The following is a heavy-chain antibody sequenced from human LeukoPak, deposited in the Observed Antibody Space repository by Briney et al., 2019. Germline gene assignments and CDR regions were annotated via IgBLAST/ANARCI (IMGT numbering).Heavy chain of an antibody. Sequence: SETLSLTCAVSGGSISSGGYSWSWIRQPPGKGLERIGYIYYSGSTNYNPSLKSRVTISVDTSKNQFSLKLSSVTAADTAVYYCARDGITGWFDPWGQGTLVTVSS. CDR3: ARDGITGWFDP. J-gene: IGHJ5*02. CDR1: GGSISSGGYS. V-gene: IGHV4-61*08. D-gene: IGHD1-20*01. CDR2: IYYSGST.